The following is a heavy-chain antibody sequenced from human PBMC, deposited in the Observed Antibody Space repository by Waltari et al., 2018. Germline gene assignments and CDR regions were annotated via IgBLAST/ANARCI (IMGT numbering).Heavy chain of an antibody. CDR2: INANSGGT. CDR1: GYTFPAYY. V-gene: IGHV1-2*02. J-gene: IGHJ4*02. D-gene: IGHD1-1*01. Sequence: QVQLVQSGAEVKKPGASVKVSCKTSGYTFPAYYIHWVRQAPGQGLEWMGWINANSGGTNYAQKFQGRVTMTRDPSINTVYMELSRLRSDDTAVFYCARDHEGSTPDYWGQGTLVTVSS. CDR3: ARDHEGSTPDY.